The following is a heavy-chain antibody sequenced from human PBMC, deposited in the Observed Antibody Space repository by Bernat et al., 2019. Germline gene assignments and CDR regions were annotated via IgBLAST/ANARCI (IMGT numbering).Heavy chain of an antibody. CDR1: GFTFSSYA. Sequence: QVQLVESGGGVVQPGRSLRLSCAASGFTFSSYAMHWVRQAPGKGLEWVAVISYDGSNKYYAGSVKDGVTIYRDNSKNTLYLQMNSLRAEDTAVYYCARDPWGVPAAMGGAFDYWGQGTLVTVSS. CDR2: ISYDGSNK. V-gene: IGHV3-30-3*01. J-gene: IGHJ4*02. CDR3: ARDPWGVPAAMGGAFDY. D-gene: IGHD2-2*01.